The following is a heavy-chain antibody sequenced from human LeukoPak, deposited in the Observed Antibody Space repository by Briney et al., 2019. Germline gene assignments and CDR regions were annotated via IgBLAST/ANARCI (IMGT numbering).Heavy chain of an antibody. CDR1: GFIFSPYA. Sequence: GGSLRLSCSASGFIFSPYAMHWVRQAPGKGLEYVSSISSEGKATYYADSVKGRFTISRDNSKNTLYLQMSSLRPEDAAVYYCVKDRWVDHWGQGTLVTVSS. V-gene: IGHV3-64D*06. D-gene: IGHD6-13*01. CDR3: VKDRWVDH. CDR2: ISSEGKAT. J-gene: IGHJ4*02.